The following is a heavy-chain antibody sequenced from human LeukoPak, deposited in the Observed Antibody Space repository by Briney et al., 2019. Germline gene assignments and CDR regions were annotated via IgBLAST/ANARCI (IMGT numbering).Heavy chain of an antibody. CDR2: IEQDGSAK. CDR3: ARADYYGSILDY. CDR1: GFAFSNYW. D-gene: IGHD3-10*01. J-gene: IGHJ4*02. V-gene: IGHV3-7*04. Sequence: GGSLRLSCAASGFAFSNYWMSWVRQAPGKGLEWVANIEQDGSAKYYVVSVDGRFTVSRDNAENSLYLQMDYLRAEDTAVYYCARADYYGSILDYWGQGSLVTVSS.